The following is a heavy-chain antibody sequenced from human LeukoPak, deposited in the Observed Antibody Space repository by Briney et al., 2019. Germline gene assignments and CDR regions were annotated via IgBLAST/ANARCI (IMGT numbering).Heavy chain of an antibody. Sequence: PSETLSLTCTVSGGSISSGDYYRSWIRQPPGKGLEWIGYIYYSGSTYYNPSLKSRVTISIDTSKNQFSLKLRSVTAADTAMYYCASTSVGYYAFDIWGQGTMVTVSS. CDR2: IYYSGST. V-gene: IGHV4-30-4*01. CDR3: ASTSVGYYAFDI. CDR1: GGSISSGDYY. D-gene: IGHD5-12*01. J-gene: IGHJ3*02.